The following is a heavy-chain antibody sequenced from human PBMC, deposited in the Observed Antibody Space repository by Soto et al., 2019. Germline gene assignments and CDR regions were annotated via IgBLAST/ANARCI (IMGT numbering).Heavy chain of an antibody. CDR1: GGSISSGDYY. Sequence: QVQLQESGPGLVKPSQTMSLTCTVSGGSISSGDYYWSWIRQPPGKGLEGIGYIYYSGSTYYNPSLKSRVNRPVDTPIKHFSVTPSSRTAAYTAVHYCARVIVVVTADWFDPWGQGTLVIVSS. D-gene: IGHD2-21*02. CDR2: IYYSGST. J-gene: IGHJ5*02. V-gene: IGHV4-30-4*01. CDR3: ARVIVVVTADWFDP.